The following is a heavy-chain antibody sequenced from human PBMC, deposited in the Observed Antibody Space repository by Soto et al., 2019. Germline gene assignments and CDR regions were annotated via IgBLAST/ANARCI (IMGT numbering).Heavy chain of an antibody. CDR2: ISAYNGNT. J-gene: IGHJ6*02. CDR3: ARVRMGYSDGRDYYYGMDV. CDR1: GYTFTSYG. V-gene: IGHV1-18*01. Sequence: ASVKVSCKASGYTFTSYGISWVRQAPGQGLEWMGWISAYNGNTNYAQKLQGRVTMTTDTSTSTAYMELRSLRSDDTAVYYCARVRMGYSDGRDYYYGMDVWGQGTTVTVSS. D-gene: IGHD5-18*01.